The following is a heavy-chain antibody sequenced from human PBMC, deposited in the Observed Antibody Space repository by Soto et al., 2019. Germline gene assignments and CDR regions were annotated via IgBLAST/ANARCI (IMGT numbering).Heavy chain of an antibody. Sequence: QERLVQSGAEVRKPGSSVKVSCKVTGGTSTRYAINWVRQAPGQGLEWMGGIVPMFGTSKYAQKFQGRVTITADTSTNIAYIEFRSLGAEVTAVYYFNRGWEYDFWSGYLWGQGTLVSVSS. CDR2: IVPMFGTS. V-gene: IGHV1-69*06. CDR1: GGTSTRYA. D-gene: IGHD3-3*01. CDR3: NRGWEYDFWSGYL. J-gene: IGHJ4*02.